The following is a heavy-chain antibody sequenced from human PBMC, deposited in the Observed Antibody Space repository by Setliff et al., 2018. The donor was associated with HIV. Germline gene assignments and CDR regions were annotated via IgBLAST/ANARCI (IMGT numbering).Heavy chain of an antibody. J-gene: IGHJ6*03. CDR1: GFTFRTFA. CDR2: IRYDGGDA. CDR3: AKAFSMASTGGYYNMDV. Sequence: GSLRLSCVASGFTFRTFAMHWVRQAPGKGLEWVAFIRYDGGDAYLAPSVKGRFTISRDNSKKILYLQMNSLRSEDTAVYYCAKAFSMASTGGYYNMDVWGKGTTVTVSS. V-gene: IGHV3-30*02. D-gene: IGHD1-1*01.